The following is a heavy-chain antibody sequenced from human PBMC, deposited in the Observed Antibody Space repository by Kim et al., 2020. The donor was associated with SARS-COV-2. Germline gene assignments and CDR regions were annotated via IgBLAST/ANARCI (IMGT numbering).Heavy chain of an antibody. CDR1: GGSISSYY. J-gene: IGHJ6*02. Sequence: SETLSLTCTVSGGSISSYYWSWIRQPPGKGLEWIGYIYYSGSTNYNPSLKSRVTISVDTSKNQFSLKLSSVTAADTAVYYCARHEVSPHYGMDVWGQGTTVTVSS. V-gene: IGHV4-59*08. CDR3: ARHEVSPHYGMDV. CDR2: IYYSGST. D-gene: IGHD2-8*01.